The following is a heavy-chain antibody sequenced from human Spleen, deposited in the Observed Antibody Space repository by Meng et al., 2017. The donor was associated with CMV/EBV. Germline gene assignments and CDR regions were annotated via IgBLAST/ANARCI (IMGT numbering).Heavy chain of an antibody. CDR3: ARDLEYCGSTSCFEDCFDP. J-gene: IGHJ5*02. V-gene: IGHV1-18*01. CDR2: ISPYDGP. Sequence: FTNDGISWVRQAPGRGLEWIGWISPYDGPNYARNLRGRVTLTTDTSTTTAYMELRSLRSDDTAVYYCARDLEYCGSTSCFEDCFDPWGQGTLVTVSS. CDR1: FTNDG. D-gene: IGHD2-2*01.